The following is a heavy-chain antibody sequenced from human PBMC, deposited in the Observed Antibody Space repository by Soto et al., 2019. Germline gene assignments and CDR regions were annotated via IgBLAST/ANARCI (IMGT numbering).Heavy chain of an antibody. D-gene: IGHD3-3*01. J-gene: IGHJ6*02. CDR2: IWYDGSNK. Sequence: LRLSCAASGFTFSSYGMHWVRQAPGKGLEWVAVIWYDGSNKYYADSVKGRFTISRDNSKNTLYLQMNSLRAEDTAVYYCARDPRAGVTIFGVVNYYYYGMDVWGQGTTVTVSS. CDR3: ARDPRAGVTIFGVVNYYYYGMDV. CDR1: GFTFSSYG. V-gene: IGHV3-33*01.